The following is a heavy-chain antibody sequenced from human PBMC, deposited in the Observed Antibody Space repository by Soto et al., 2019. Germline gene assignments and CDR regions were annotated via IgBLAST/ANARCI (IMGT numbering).Heavy chain of an antibody. J-gene: IGHJ6*02. D-gene: IGHD6-13*01. V-gene: IGHV1-69*01. CDR3: ARDRIAGSKYYYGMDV. Sequence: QVQLVQSGAEVKKPGSSVRVSCKASGGTFSSYAISWVRQAPGHGREWMGGIIPIFGTENYAQKFQGRVTITADESTSTAYMELSSLRSEDTAVYYCARDRIAGSKYYYGMDVWGQGTTVTVSS. CDR2: IIPIFGTE. CDR1: GGTFSSYA.